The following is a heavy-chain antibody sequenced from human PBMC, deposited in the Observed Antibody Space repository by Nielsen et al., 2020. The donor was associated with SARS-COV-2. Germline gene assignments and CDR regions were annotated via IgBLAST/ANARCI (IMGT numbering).Heavy chain of an antibody. V-gene: IGHV1-18*01. CDR3: ARDDYYESGGWAY. CDR1: GYTFTNYN. J-gene: IGHJ4*02. Sequence: ASMKVSCKASGYTFTNYNIAWVRQAPGQGLEWMGWISTYNGKTNYAQKLKGRVTMTTDTTTSTAYMELGSLISDDTAVYYCARDDYYESGGWAYWGQGTLVTVSS. D-gene: IGHD3-22*01. CDR2: ISTYNGKT.